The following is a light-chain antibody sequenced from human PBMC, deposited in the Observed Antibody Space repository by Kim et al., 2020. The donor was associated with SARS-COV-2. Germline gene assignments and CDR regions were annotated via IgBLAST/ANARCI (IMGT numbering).Light chain of an antibody. CDR1: TLTDYY. Sequence: LGQRDRVTCHEDTLTDYYAKCYQHKTEQAPVLVIYGKNKRPSGVPDRFSRSSSGNTAPLTITGAQAEDVADYSSNTRDSSGIHYFFADGTKVTVL. CDR2: GKN. J-gene: IGLJ1*01. V-gene: IGLV3-19*01. CDR3: NTRDSSGIHYF.